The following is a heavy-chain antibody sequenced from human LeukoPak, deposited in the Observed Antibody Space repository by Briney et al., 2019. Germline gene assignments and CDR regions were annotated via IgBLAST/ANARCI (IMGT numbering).Heavy chain of an antibody. CDR2: INHSGST. V-gene: IGHV4-39*07. Sequence: SQTLSLTCTVSGGSISSGSYYWSWIRQPPGKGLEWIGEINHSGSTNYNPSLKSRVTIPVDTSKNQFSLKLSSVTAADTAVYYCARRRWLQRGFDYWGQGTLVTVSS. CDR3: ARRRWLQRGFDY. CDR1: GGSISSGSYY. J-gene: IGHJ4*02. D-gene: IGHD5-24*01.